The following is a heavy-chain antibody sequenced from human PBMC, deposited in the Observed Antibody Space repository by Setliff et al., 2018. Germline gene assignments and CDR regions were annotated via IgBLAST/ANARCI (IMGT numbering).Heavy chain of an antibody. V-gene: IGHV3-30*02. D-gene: IGHD7-27*01. J-gene: IGHJ3*02. CDR3: ATGDSHAFDI. CDR2: IRYDGSNK. CDR1: GFTFSSYG. Sequence: PGGSLRLSCAASGFTFSSYGMHWVRQAPGKGLEWVAFIRYDGSNKYYADSVKGRFTVSRDNAKNTLYLQMNSLRAEDTAVYYCATGDSHAFDIWGQGTMVT.